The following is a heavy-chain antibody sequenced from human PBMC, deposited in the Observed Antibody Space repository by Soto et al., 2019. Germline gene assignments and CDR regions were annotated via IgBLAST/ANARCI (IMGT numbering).Heavy chain of an antibody. Sequence: GGSLRLSSAPSGFTFSSYGMHWVRQAPGKELEWVAVISYSGSKKYYADFVKGRFTISRDNSKNTLYLQMNSLRAEDTAMYYCAKDRAYSYGTHHYYYGMDVWGQGTTVTVSS. J-gene: IGHJ6*02. D-gene: IGHD5-18*01. CDR3: AKDRAYSYGTHHYYYGMDV. V-gene: IGHV3-30*18. CDR2: ISYSGSKK. CDR1: GFTFSSYG.